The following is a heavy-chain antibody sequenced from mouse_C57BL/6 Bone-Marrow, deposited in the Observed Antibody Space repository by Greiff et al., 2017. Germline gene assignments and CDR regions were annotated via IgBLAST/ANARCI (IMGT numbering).Heavy chain of an antibody. Sequence: QVQLQQSGAELVKPGASVKLSCKASGYTFTSYWMHWVKQRPGRGLEWIGKIDPTSGGTKYNEKFKSTATLTVDKPSSTADMQLSSLTSEDSAVYYYARDYGRSLDAMDYWGQGTSVTVAS. CDR3: ARDYGRSLDAMDY. D-gene: IGHD1-1*01. J-gene: IGHJ4*01. V-gene: IGHV1-72*01. CDR2: IDPTSGGT. CDR1: GYTFTSYW.